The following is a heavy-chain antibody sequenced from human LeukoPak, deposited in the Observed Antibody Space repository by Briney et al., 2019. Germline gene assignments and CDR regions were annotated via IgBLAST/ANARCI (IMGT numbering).Heavy chain of an antibody. D-gene: IGHD5-18*01. Sequence: GASVKVSCKTSGYTFTNYYMHWVRQAPGQGLEWMGIINPRGGSTSYAQKFQGRVTMTRDTSTNTVYMELSSLRSEDTAVYYCAREIGPIQLHLWGSAFDYWGQGTLVTVSS. V-gene: IGHV1-46*01. CDR1: GYTFTNYY. J-gene: IGHJ4*02. CDR3: AREIGPIQLHLWGSAFDY. CDR2: INPRGGST.